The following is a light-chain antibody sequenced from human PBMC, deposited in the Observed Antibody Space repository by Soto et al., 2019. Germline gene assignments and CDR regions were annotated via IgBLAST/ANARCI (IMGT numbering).Light chain of an antibody. Sequence: EIVMTQSPATLSVSPGETATLSCRASQSVSQNLAWYQQKPGQAPGLIISGAFTRPTAVPARFSASGSGTEFTLTISNLQSEDFAVYYCHQYNHWPGYTFGQGTKLEIK. J-gene: IGKJ2*01. CDR3: HQYNHWPGYT. CDR1: QSVSQN. V-gene: IGKV3-15*01. CDR2: GAF.